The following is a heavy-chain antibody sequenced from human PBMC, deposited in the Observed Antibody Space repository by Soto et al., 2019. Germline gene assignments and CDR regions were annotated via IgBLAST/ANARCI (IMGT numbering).Heavy chain of an antibody. CDR3: VRVVPAAMRKIGVWFDP. J-gene: IGHJ5*02. V-gene: IGHV4-31*03. CDR2: IYYSGST. Sequence: SETLSLTCTVSGGSISSGGYYWSWIRQHPGKGLEWIGYIYYSGSTYYNPSLKSRVTISVDTSKNQFSLKLSSVTAADTAVYYCVRVVPAAMRKIGVWFDPWGQGTLVTVSS. D-gene: IGHD2-2*01. CDR1: GGSISSGGYY.